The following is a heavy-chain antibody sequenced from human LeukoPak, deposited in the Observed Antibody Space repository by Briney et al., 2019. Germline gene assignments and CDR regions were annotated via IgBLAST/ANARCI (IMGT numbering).Heavy chain of an antibody. V-gene: IGHV3-53*01. J-gene: IGHJ4*02. CDR1: GFTVSSHY. CDR3: ARDLTRFDY. Sequence: AGGSLRLSCAASGFTVSSHYMTWVRQAPGKGPEWVSVIYGGDTTYYADSVKGRFTISRDNSKNTLYLQMNSLRAEDTAVYYCARDLTRFDYWGQGTLVTVSS. CDR2: IYGGDTT. D-gene: IGHD2-15*01.